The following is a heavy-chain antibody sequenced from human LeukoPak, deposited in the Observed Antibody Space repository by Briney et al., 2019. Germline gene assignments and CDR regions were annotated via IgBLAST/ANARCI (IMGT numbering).Heavy chain of an antibody. CDR2: IWFDGTNN. V-gene: IGHV3-33*06. Sequence: GGSLRLSCAASGFTFSNYAMHWVRQAPGTGLELVSVIWFDGTNNYYGDSVRGRFTISRDNSKNRVYLQMNSLRAEDTAVYYCAKARGSGWHDPWYLDYWGQGTLVTVSS. CDR1: GFTFSNYA. D-gene: IGHD6-19*01. CDR3: AKARGSGWHDPWYLDY. J-gene: IGHJ4*02.